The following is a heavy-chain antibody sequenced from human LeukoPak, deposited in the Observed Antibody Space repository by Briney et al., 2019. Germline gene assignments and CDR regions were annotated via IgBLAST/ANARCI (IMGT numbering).Heavy chain of an antibody. Sequence: SETLSLTCIDSSGSLSNYYWSWFRQPPGKGLEWIGYIFFSGDAKHNPSLQSRVTISIDTSNKFSLKLASLTAADTAVYFCARKQAISGGFDSWGQGTPVTVSS. CDR1: SGSLSNYY. D-gene: IGHD2-8*02. J-gene: IGHJ4*02. CDR3: ARKQAISGGFDS. V-gene: IGHV4-59*01. CDR2: IFFSGDA.